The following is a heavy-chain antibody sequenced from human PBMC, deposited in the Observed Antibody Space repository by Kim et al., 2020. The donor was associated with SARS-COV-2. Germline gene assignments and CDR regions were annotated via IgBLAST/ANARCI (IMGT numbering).Heavy chain of an antibody. Sequence: GGSLRLSCAVSGFTFSSNAMNWVRQAPGKGLEWVSGIGGDEKTYYADSVKGRFTISRDNSKNTLYLQMNSLRVEDTARYYCAKDLWGFSGNDYWGQGTLV. CDR1: GFTFSSNA. V-gene: IGHV3-23*01. CDR2: IGGDEKT. D-gene: IGHD3-10*01. J-gene: IGHJ4*02. CDR3: AKDLWGFSGNDY.